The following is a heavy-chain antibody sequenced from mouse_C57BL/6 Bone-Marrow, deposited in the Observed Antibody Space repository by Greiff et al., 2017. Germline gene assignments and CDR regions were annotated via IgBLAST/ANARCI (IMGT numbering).Heavy chain of an antibody. Sequence: QVQLQQPGAELVKPGASVKMSCKASGYTFTSYWITWVKQRPGQGLEWIGDIYPGSGSTKYNEKFKSKATLTVDTSASTAYMQLSSLTSEDSAVYYCARPQFAYWGQGTLVTVSA. CDR2: IYPGSGST. CDR1: GYTFTSYW. V-gene: IGHV1-55*01. J-gene: IGHJ3*01. CDR3: ARPQFAY.